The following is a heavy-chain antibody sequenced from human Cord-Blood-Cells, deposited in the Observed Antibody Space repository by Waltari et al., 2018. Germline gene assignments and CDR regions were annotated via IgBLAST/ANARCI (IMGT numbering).Heavy chain of an antibody. V-gene: IGHV1-2*02. J-gene: IGHJ3*02. CDR3: AREVGYDRDAFDI. CDR2: VNPDSGGT. D-gene: IGHD5-12*01. Sequence: QVQLVQSGAEVKKPGASVKVSCKASGYTFTGYYMHWVRQAPGQGLDWMGWVNPDSGGTNCAQKLQGRLTMTSDTSVSTAYMGLSRLRSDDTAVYYCAREVGYDRDAFDIWGQGTMVTVSS. CDR1: GYTFTGYY.